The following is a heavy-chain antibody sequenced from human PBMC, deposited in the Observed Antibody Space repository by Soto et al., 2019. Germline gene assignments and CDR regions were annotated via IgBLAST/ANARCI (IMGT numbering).Heavy chain of an antibody. V-gene: IGHV2-5*02. CDR3: AHSVVAGLGYNFDY. D-gene: IGHD6-19*01. Sequence: QITLKESGPTLVKPTQTLTLTCTFSGFSLSSTRVAVGWIRQPPGKALEWLALIYWDDDKRYSPFLKSRLTITNHTAXNPVVTTMTNMDPVDTATYYCAHSVVAGLGYNFDYWGQGTLVTVSS. CDR2: IYWDDDK. J-gene: IGHJ4*02. CDR1: GFSLSSTRVA.